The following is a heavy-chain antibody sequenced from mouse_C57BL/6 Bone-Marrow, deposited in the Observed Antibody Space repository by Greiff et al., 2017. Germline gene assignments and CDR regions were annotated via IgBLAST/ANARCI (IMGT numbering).Heavy chain of an antibody. CDR1: GYSITSGYY. CDR2: ISYDGSN. V-gene: IGHV3-6*01. D-gene: IGHD3-2*01. J-gene: IGHJ2*01. CDR3: ARGTALDY. Sequence: EVQLQESGPGLVKPSQSLSLTCSVTGYSITSGYYWNWIRQFPGNKLEWMGYISYDGSNNYNPSLKNRISITRDTSKNQFFLKLNSVTTEDTATYDCARGTALDYWGQGTTLTVSS.